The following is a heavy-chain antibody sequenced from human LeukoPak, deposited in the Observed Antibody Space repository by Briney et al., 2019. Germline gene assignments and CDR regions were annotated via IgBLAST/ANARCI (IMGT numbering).Heavy chain of an antibody. J-gene: IGHJ6*03. CDR1: GFTFISYW. D-gene: IGHD3-22*01. CDR2: INSDGSST. Sequence: GGSLRLSCAASGFTFISYWMHWVRQAPGKGLVWVSRINSDGSSTSYADSVKGRFTISRDNAKNTLYLQMNSLRAEDTAVYYCARGWRYYDSSGYYYPYYYYYYMDVWGKGTTVTVSS. V-gene: IGHV3-74*01. CDR3: ARGWRYYDSSGYYYPYYYYYYMDV.